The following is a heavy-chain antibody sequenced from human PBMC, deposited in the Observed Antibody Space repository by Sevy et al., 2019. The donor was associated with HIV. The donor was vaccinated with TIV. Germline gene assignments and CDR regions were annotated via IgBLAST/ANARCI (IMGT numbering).Heavy chain of an antibody. CDR1: GFSFSGYA. CDR2: ISDDGSRK. J-gene: IGHJ3*02. D-gene: IGHD3-3*01. Sequence: GGSLRLSCAASGFSFSGYAMHWVCQAPGKGLEWVVGISDDGSRKYYVDSVKDRFTISRDNSENTLYLEMNSLRSEDTAIYYCARDRWRFLEWLRVAFDIWGQGTMVTVSS. CDR3: ARDRWRFLEWLRVAFDI. V-gene: IGHV3-30-3*01.